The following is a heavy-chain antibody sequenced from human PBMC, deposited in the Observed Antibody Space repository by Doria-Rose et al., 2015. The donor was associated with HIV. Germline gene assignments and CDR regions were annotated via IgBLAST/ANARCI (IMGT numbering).Heavy chain of an antibody. J-gene: IGHJ4*02. Sequence: ESGPVLVKPTETLTLTCTVSGVSLSSPGMGVSWIRQPPGKALEWPANIFSDDERSYKTSLKSRLTISRGTSKGQVVLTMTDMDPVDTATHYCARIKSSRWYHKYYFDFWGQGTLVIVSA. D-gene: IGHD6-13*01. CDR1: GVSLSSPGMG. V-gene: IGHV2-26*01. CDR2: IFSDDER. CDR3: ARIKSSRWYHKYYFDF.